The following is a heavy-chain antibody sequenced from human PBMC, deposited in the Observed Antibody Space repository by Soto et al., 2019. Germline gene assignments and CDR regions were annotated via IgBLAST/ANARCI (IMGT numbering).Heavy chain of an antibody. CDR3: ERDRKSPTFGVLTQYGMDV. CDR1: GFTFTDYH. J-gene: IGHJ6*02. V-gene: IGHV3-30*03. CDR2: ISNDGSNT. Sequence: GGSLRLSCVASGFTFTDYHMYWVRQAPGKXLEWVSIISNDGSNTYYAESVKGRFTMSRDNSKNTLYLQMNSLRLEDTAIYFCERDRKSPTFGVLTQYGMDVWGQGTTVTVSS. D-gene: IGHD3-3*01.